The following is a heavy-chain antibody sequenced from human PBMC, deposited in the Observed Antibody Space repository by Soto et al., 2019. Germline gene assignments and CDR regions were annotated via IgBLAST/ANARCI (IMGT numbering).Heavy chain of an antibody. CDR2: IYYSGST. CDR1: GGSISSGGYY. J-gene: IGHJ5*02. Sequence: SETLSLTCTVSGGSISSGGYYWSWIRQHPGKGLEWIGYIYYSGSTYYNPSLKSRVTISVDTSKNQFSLKLSSVTAADTAVYYCAREGPSGYYPNWYDPWGQGTLVTVSS. D-gene: IGHD3-22*01. CDR3: AREGPSGYYPNWYDP. V-gene: IGHV4-31*03.